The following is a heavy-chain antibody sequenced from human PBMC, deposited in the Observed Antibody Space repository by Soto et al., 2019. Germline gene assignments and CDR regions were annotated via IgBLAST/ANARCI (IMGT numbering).Heavy chain of an antibody. D-gene: IGHD1-7*01. CDR2: TNPNSGNT. Sequence: ASVKVSCKSSGYTFTSFYIKWVRQATGQGLEWMGWTNPNSGNTGYAQKFQGRVTMTRNTSISTAYMELSSLRSEDTAVYYCARGRSITGTTSPLGYWGQGTLVTVSS. CDR1: GYTFTSFY. J-gene: IGHJ4*02. V-gene: IGHV1-8*01. CDR3: ARGRSITGTTSPLGY.